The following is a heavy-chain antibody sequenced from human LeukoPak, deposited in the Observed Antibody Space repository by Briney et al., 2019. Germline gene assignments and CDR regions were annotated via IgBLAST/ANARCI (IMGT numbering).Heavy chain of an antibody. CDR3: ARGQRLGYCSRTSCPLKGWFDP. CDR1: GGSISSSSYY. V-gene: IGHV4-39*07. Sequence: SETLSLTCTVSGGSISSSSYYWGWIRQPPGKGLEWIGSIYYSGSTYYNPSLKSRVTISVDTSKNQFSLKLSSVTAADTAVYYCARGQRLGYCSRTSCPLKGWFDPWGQGILVTVSS. D-gene: IGHD2-2*01. CDR2: IYYSGST. J-gene: IGHJ5*02.